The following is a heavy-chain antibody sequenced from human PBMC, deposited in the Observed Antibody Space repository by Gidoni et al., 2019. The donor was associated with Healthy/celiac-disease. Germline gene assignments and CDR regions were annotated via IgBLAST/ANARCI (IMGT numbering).Heavy chain of an antibody. CDR1: GGSFSGYY. J-gene: IGHJ5*02. Sequence: QVQLQQWGAGLLKPSETLSLTCAVYGGSFSGYYWSWIRQPPGKGLEWIGEINHSGSTNYNPSLKSRVTISVDTSKNQFSLKLSSVTAADTAVYYCARVGWSSGYYYVRYNWFDPWGQGTLVTVSS. V-gene: IGHV4-34*01. CDR2: INHSGST. D-gene: IGHD3-22*01. CDR3: ARVGWSSGYYYVRYNWFDP.